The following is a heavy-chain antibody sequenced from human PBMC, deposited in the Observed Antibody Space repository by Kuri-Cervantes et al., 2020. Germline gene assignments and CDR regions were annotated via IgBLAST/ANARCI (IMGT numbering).Heavy chain of an antibody. Sequence: SVKVSCKASGGTFSSYAISWVRQAPGQGLEWMGGIIPIFGTANYAQKLQGRVTMTTDTSTSTAYMELRSLRSDDTAVYYCASGVGELGYYGMDVWGQGTTVTVSS. D-gene: IGHD3-10*01. V-gene: IGHV1-69*05. CDR2: IIPIFGTA. CDR1: GGTFSSYA. J-gene: IGHJ6*02. CDR3: ASGVGELGYYGMDV.